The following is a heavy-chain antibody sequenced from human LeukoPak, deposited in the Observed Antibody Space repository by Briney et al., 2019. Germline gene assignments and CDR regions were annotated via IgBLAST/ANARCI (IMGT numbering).Heavy chain of an antibody. V-gene: IGHV4-34*01. D-gene: IGHD3-22*01. CDR2: INHSGST. Sequence: SETLSLTCAVYGGSFSGYYWSWIRQPPGKGLKWIGEINHSGSTNYNPYLKSRVTISVDTSKNQFSLKLSSVTAADTAVYYCASDYYDSSGYYGNLDAFDIWGQGTMVTVSS. CDR3: ASDYYDSSGYYGNLDAFDI. J-gene: IGHJ3*02. CDR1: GGSFSGYY.